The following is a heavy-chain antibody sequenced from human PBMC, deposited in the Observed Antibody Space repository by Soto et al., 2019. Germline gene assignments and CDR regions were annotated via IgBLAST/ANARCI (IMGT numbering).Heavy chain of an antibody. Sequence: GGSLRLSCAASGFTFSSYAMSWVRQAPGKGLEWVSAISGSGGSTYYADSVKGRFTISRDNAKNTLYLQMNSLRAEDTAVYYCAKARGSSTPAPGSYWGQGTLVTVSS. V-gene: IGHV3-23*01. J-gene: IGHJ4*02. CDR3: AKARGSSTPAPGSY. D-gene: IGHD2-2*01. CDR2: ISGSGGST. CDR1: GFTFSSYA.